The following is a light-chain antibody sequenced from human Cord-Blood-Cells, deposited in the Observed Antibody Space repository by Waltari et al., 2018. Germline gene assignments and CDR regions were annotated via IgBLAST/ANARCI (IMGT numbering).Light chain of an antibody. CDR1: NIGSKS. CDR2: YDS. CDR3: QVWDSSSDRLYV. J-gene: IGLJ1*01. V-gene: IGLV3-21*04. Sequence: SYVLTQPPSVSVAPGKTARITCGGNNIGSKSVHWYQQKPGQAPVLVIYYDSDRPSGIPERCSGSNSGNTATLTISRVEAGDEADYYCQVWDSSSDRLYVFGTGTKVTVL.